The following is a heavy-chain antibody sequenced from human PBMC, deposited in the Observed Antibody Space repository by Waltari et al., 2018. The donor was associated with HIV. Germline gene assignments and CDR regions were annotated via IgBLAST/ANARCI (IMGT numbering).Heavy chain of an antibody. CDR1: GYPLRDLT. D-gene: IGHD3-16*01. V-gene: IGHV1-24*01. J-gene: IGHJ4*02. Sequence: QVQLIQSTSEVKRPGASVTASCQVSGYPLRDLTMQWLHPGRERRLERMGGFEPKNGKPVFTQRFRGRVSLAEDTVKDTAHLELNRLTSDDTAVYYCVALYDESPLYSDFWGQGTLVTVS. CDR2: FEPKNGKP. CDR3: VALYDESPLYSDF.